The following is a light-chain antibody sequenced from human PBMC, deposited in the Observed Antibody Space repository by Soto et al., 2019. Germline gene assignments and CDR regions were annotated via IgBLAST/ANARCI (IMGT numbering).Light chain of an antibody. J-gene: IGKJ2*01. V-gene: IGKV2-30*01. CDR1: QSLVYSDGNTY. CDR2: KVS. Sequence: DVVMTQSPLSLPVTLGQPASISCRSSQSLVYSDGNTYLNWFQQRPGQSPRRLIYKVSNRDSGVPDRFSGSGSGPDFTLKISRVEAEDVGVYYCMQGPHWPRTFGQGTKLEIK. CDR3: MQGPHWPRT.